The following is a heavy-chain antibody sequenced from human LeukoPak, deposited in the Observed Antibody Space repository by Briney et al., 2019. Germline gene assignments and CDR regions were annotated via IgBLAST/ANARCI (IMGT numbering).Heavy chain of an antibody. CDR1: GGSIRSYY. D-gene: IGHD6-13*01. CDR2: IYYSGST. V-gene: IGHV4-59*12. Sequence: PSETLSLTCTVSGGSIRSYYWSWIRQPPGKGLEWIAYIYYSGSTNYNPSLKSRVTISVDTSKNQFSLKLTSVTAADTAVYYCARVLAAAGNNWFDPWGQGTLVTVSS. J-gene: IGHJ5*02. CDR3: ARVLAAAGNNWFDP.